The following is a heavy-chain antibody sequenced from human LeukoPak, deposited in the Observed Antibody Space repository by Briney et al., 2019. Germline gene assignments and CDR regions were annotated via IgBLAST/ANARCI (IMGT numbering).Heavy chain of an antibody. CDR2: IWYDGSNK. D-gene: IGHD3-22*01. CDR1: GFTFSSYG. Sequence: GGSLRLYCAASGFTFSSYGMHWVRQAPGKGLEWVAVIWYDGSNKYYADSVKGRFTISRDNSKNTLYLQMNSLSAEDTAVYYCASRVITISSDAFDIWGQGTMVTVSS. V-gene: IGHV3-33*01. CDR3: ASRVITISSDAFDI. J-gene: IGHJ3*02.